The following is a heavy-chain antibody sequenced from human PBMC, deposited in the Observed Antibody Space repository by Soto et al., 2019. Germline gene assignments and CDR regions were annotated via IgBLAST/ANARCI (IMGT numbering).Heavy chain of an antibody. V-gene: IGHV1-2*02. J-gene: IGHJ5*02. CDR2: INSNSGGT. CDR1: GYTFTGYY. CDR3: ARVQREGWFDP. Sequence: GASVKVSCKASGYTFTGYYMHWVRQAPGQGLEWMGWINSNSGGTNYAQKFQGRATMTRDTSISTAYMELSRLRSDDTAVYCCARVQREGWFDPWGQGTLVTVSS.